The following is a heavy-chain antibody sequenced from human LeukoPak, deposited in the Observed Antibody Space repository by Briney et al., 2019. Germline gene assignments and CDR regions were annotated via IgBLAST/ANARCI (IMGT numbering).Heavy chain of an antibody. Sequence: SSETLSLTCAVYGGSFSGYYWCWIRQPPGKGLEWIGEINHSGSTNYNPSLKSRVTISVDTSKNQFSLKLSSVTAADTAVYYCARPRGYSYGLSYWFDPWGQGTLVTVSS. V-gene: IGHV4-34*01. J-gene: IGHJ5*02. CDR2: INHSGST. CDR3: ARPRGYSYGLSYWFDP. D-gene: IGHD5-18*01. CDR1: GGSFSGYY.